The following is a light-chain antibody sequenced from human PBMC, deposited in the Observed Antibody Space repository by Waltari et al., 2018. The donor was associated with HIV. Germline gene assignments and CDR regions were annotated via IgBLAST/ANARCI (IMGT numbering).Light chain of an antibody. V-gene: IGLV2-14*01. CDR2: EVS. Sequence: QSALTQPASVSGSPGHSITLSFTGTSSDVGGYHYVSWYQQHPGKAPKLMIYEVSNRPSGVSNRFSGSKSGDTAFLTISGLQAEDEAAYYCCSYAGSRTHWVFGGGTKLTVL. CDR3: CSYAGSRTHWV. CDR1: SSDVGGYHY. J-gene: IGLJ3*02.